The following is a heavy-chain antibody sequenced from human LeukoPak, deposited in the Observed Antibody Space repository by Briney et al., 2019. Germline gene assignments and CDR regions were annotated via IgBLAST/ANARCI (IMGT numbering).Heavy chain of an antibody. CDR3: ARGERYYDFWSGYFPYYYYGMDV. J-gene: IGHJ6*02. D-gene: IGHD3-3*01. CDR1: GFTFSSYG. Sequence: PGGSLRLSCAASGFTFSSYGMHWVRQAPGKGLEWVAVIWYDGSNKYYADSVKGRFTISRDNSKNTLYLQMNSLRAEDTAVYYCARGERYYDFWSGYFPYYYYGMDVWGQGTTVTVSS. CDR2: IWYDGSNK. V-gene: IGHV3-33*01.